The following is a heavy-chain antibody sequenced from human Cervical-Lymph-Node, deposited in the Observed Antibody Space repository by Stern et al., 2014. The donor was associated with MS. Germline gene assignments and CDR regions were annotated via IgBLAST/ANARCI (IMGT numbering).Heavy chain of an antibody. D-gene: IGHD6-6*01. CDR3: ARPWGQLVRHWYFDL. Sequence: EVQLVQSGAEVKKPGESLKISCKGSGYSFTSYWIGWVRQMPGKGLEWMGIIYPGDSDTRYSPSFQGQVTLSAVKAISTAYLQWSSLKASDTAMYYCARPWGQLVRHWYFDLWGRGTLVTVSS. V-gene: IGHV5-51*01. CDR2: IYPGDSDT. CDR1: GYSFTSYW. J-gene: IGHJ2*01.